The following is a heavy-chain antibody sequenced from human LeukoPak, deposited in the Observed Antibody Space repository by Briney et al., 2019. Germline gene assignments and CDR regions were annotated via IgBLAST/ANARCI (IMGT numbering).Heavy chain of an antibody. V-gene: IGHV4-59*01. CDR2: IYYSGSI. CDR3: ARENPSGYYNRPIDY. Sequence: SETLSLTCIVSGASISSYYWSWIRQPPGKGLEWIGDIYYSGSIKYNPSLKSRVTMSVDTSKNQFSLKLSSVTAADTAIYYCARENPSGYYNRPIDYWGQGTLVTVSS. CDR1: GASISSYY. D-gene: IGHD3-22*01. J-gene: IGHJ4*02.